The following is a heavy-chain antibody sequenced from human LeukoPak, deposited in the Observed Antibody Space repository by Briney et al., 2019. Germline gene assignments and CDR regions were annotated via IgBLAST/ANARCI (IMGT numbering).Heavy chain of an antibody. CDR1: GGTFSSYT. V-gene: IGHV1-69*02. Sequence: SVKVSCKASGGTFSSYTISWVRQAPGQGLEWMGRIIPILGIANYAQKFQGRVTITADKSTSTAYMELSSLRSEDTAVYYCASSGSGSQYYMDVWGKGITVTVSS. CDR3: ASSGSGSQYYMDV. CDR2: IIPILGIA. D-gene: IGHD3-10*01. J-gene: IGHJ6*03.